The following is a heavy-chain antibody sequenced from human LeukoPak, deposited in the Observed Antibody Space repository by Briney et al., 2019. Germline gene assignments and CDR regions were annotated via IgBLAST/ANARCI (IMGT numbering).Heavy chain of an antibody. V-gene: IGHV1-2*02. J-gene: IGHJ4*02. CDR2: INPNSGGT. D-gene: IGHD2-15*01. CDR1: GYAFTGYY. Sequence: ASVKVSCKASGYAFTGYYMHWVRQAPGQGLEWMGWINPNSGGTNYAQKFQGRVTMTRDTSISTAYMELSRLRSDDTAVYYCAREVVAATHPFDYWGQGTLVTVSS. CDR3: AREVVAATHPFDY.